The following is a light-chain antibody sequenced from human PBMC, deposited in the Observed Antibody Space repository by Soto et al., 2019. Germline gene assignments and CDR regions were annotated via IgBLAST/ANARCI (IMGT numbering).Light chain of an antibody. J-gene: IGLJ3*02. V-gene: IGLV1-40*01. Sequence: QSVLTQPPSVSGAPGQRVTISCTGSSSNIGAGSDVHWYQQLPGTAPKLLISGNSNRPSGVPDRFSGSKSGTSASLAITGLQAEDEADYYCQSYDSSLSGVVFGGGTKLTVL. CDR1: SSNIGAGSD. CDR2: GNS. CDR3: QSYDSSLSGVV.